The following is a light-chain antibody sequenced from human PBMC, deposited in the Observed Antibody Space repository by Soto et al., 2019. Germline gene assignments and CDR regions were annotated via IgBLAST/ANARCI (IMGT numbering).Light chain of an antibody. CDR3: CSYAGRFYV. CDR1: SSDVGGYNY. CDR2: DVS. Sequence: QSALTQPRSVSGSPGQSVTISCTGTSSDVGGYNYVSWYQHHPGKAPKLMIYDVSKRPSGVPDRFSGSKSGNTASLTISGLQAEDEADYYCCSYAGRFYVFGTGNKLTVL. V-gene: IGLV2-11*01. J-gene: IGLJ1*01.